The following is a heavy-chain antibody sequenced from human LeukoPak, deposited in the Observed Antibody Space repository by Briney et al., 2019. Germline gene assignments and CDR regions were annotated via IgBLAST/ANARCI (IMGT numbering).Heavy chain of an antibody. Sequence: PGGSLRLSCAASGFTFSNYAMTWVRQAPGKGLEWVSSISGNSANTYYADSVKGRFTVSRDNSRNILYQQMNSLRVDDTAGYFCAKGVRLWFAFYFDYWGQGTLVTVSS. J-gene: IGHJ4*02. D-gene: IGHD3-10*01. CDR2: ISGNSANT. CDR1: GFTFSNYA. CDR3: AKGVRLWFAFYFDY. V-gene: IGHV3-23*01.